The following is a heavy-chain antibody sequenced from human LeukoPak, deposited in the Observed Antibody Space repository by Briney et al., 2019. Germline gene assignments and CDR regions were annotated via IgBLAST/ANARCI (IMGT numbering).Heavy chain of an antibody. CDR1: GGSISSGGYS. CDR3: ARGNSRYYYYGMDV. CDR2: INHSGCT. D-gene: IGHD4-23*01. V-gene: IGHV4-30-2*01. Sequence: PSQTLSLTCAVSGGSISSGGYSWRWIRQPPGEGLEWFGYINHSGCTYYNPSLNSGVTISVDRSKTQYSLKLSSVTAADTAVYYCARGNSRYYYYGMDVWGKGTTVTVSS. J-gene: IGHJ6*04.